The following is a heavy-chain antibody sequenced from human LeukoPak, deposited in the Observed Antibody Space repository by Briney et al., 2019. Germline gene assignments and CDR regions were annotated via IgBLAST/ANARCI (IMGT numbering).Heavy chain of an antibody. Sequence: GRSLRLSCAASGFTFADYAMHWVRQAPGKGMEWDSGISSRIGSTIYADSMKGRSTISRDKAQNYLYLQMNSLRPEDTALYYCAKEEVATVGYCTSTSCHGLDDWGQGTLVTVSS. CDR2: ISSRIGST. CDR1: GFTFADYA. V-gene: IGHV3-9*01. CDR3: AKEEVATVGYCTSTSCHGLDD. D-gene: IGHD2-2*01. J-gene: IGHJ4*02.